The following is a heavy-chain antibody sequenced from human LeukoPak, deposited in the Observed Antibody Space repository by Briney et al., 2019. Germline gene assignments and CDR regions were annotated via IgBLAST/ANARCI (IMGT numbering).Heavy chain of an antibody. Sequence: GGSLTLSCAASGFTFSSHWMSWVRQAPGKGLEWVSSLSGGGGGSYYADSVKGRVTVSRDDSKNTLYLQMNSLRAEDTAVYYCAKEKTGKFDFDYWGQGTLVTVSS. V-gene: IGHV3-23*01. CDR3: AKEKTGKFDFDY. CDR1: GFTFSSHW. CDR2: LSGGGGGS. J-gene: IGHJ4*02. D-gene: IGHD3-10*01.